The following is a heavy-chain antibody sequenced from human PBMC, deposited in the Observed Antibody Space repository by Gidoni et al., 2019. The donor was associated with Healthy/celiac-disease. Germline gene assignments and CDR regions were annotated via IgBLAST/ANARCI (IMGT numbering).Heavy chain of an antibody. CDR2: ISGIGGSP. D-gene: IGHD3-22*01. Sequence: EVQLVESGGGLVQPGGALGRSWAASGGTLSRDAMSWVRQAPGKGLGWFSAISGIGGSPSYASSVKGRFTISRDNSKTTLYRQMNSLRAEDTAVYYCATPPFPYYDSSVGAFDIWGQGTMVTVSS. CDR1: GGTLSRDA. J-gene: IGHJ3*02. CDR3: ATPPFPYYDSSVGAFDI. V-gene: IGHV3-23*04.